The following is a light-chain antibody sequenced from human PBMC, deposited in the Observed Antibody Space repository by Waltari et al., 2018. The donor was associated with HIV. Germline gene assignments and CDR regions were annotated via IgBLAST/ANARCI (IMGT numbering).Light chain of an antibody. V-gene: IGLV3-21*02. J-gene: IGLJ2*01. CDR3: QVWESSSDLVV. CDR2: DDS. CDR1: NIGRWS. Sequence: SYLLTQPPPVSVAPGHTARITCGDNNIGRWSVHWYQQKPVKAPVLVVYDDSDRPAGIPKRVSGSNSGNTATRTISRVEAGDEADYYCQVWESSSDLVVFGGGTKLTVL.